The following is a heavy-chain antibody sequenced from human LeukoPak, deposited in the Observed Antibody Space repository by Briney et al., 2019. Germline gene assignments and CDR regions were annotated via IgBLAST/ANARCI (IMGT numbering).Heavy chain of an antibody. CDR1: GFTFTKCA. V-gene: IGHV3-23*01. D-gene: IGHD2-21*01. CDR3: ATDSPVMTT. Sequence: GGSLRLSCVASGFTFTKCAMSWIRQAPGKGLEWVAIITATGDTAYYADSVKGRFTISRDNSRNTVYMQMDSLRAEDTAIYYCATDSPVMTTWGQGTLVTVSS. CDR2: ITATGDTA. J-gene: IGHJ4*02.